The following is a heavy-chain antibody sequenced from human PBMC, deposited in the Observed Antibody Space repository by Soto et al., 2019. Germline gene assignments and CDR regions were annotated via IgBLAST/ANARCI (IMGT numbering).Heavy chain of an antibody. CDR3: ARGGYYGSGSYLPPDY. CDR1: GGSISSGGYY. V-gene: IGHV4-31*03. J-gene: IGHJ4*02. CDR2: IYYSGST. Sequence: QVQLQESGPGLVKPSQTLSLTCTVSGGSISSGGYYWSWIRQHPGKGLEWIGYIYYSGSTYYNPSLKSRVTRSVDTSKNQFSLKLSSVTAADTAVYYCARGGYYGSGSYLPPDYWGQGTLVTVSS. D-gene: IGHD3-10*01.